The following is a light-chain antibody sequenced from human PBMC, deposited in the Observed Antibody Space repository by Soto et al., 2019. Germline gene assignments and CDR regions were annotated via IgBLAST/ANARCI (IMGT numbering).Light chain of an antibody. V-gene: IGLV1-40*01. CDR3: QSYDTSLSGFYV. J-gene: IGLJ1*01. Sequence: QSVLTQPPSVSGAPGQRVSISCTGSSSNIGAGYNVHWYQQLPGTAPKLLIYDNNNRPSGVPDRFSGSKSGTSASLAITGLQAEDEADYCCQSYDTSLSGFYVFGTGTKVTVL. CDR2: DNN. CDR1: SSNIGAGYN.